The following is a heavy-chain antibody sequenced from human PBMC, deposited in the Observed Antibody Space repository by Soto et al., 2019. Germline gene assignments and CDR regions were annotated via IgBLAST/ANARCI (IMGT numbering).Heavy chain of an antibody. V-gene: IGHV1-69*13. CDR1: GGTFSSYA. CDR2: IIPIFGTA. Sequence: ASVKGSCKASGGTFSSYAISWLRQAPGQGLEWMGGIIPIFGTANYAQKFQGRVTITADESTSTAYMELSSLRSEDTAVYYCARGMAEGGYEGDYYYGMDVWGQGTTVTVSS. D-gene: IGHD5-12*01. J-gene: IGHJ6*02. CDR3: ARGMAEGGYEGDYYYGMDV.